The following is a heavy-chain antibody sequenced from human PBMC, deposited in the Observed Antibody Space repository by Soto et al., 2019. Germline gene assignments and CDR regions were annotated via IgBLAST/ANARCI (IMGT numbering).Heavy chain of an antibody. CDR2: IIPIIGTA. V-gene: IGHV1-69*13. J-gene: IGHJ5*02. Sequence: SVKVSCKASGGTFSSYAISWVRQAPGQGLEWMGGIIPIIGTANYAQKFQGRVTITADESTSTAYMELSSLRSEDTAVYYCARGGLLGLRDSHPWFDPWGQGPLVTVSS. CDR1: GGTFSSYA. CDR3: ARGGLLGLRDSHPWFDP. D-gene: IGHD5-12*01.